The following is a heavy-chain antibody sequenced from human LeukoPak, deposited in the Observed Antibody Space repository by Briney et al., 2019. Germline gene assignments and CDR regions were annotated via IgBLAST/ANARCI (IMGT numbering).Heavy chain of an antibody. CDR2: INHSGST. CDR1: GGSFSGYY. CDR3: AKGRGFDP. Sequence: PSETLSLTCAVYGGSFSGYYWSWIRQPPGKGLEWIGEINHSGSTNYNPSLKSRVTISVDTSKNQFSLKLSSVTAADTAVYYCAKGRGFDPWGQGTLVTVSS. V-gene: IGHV4-34*01. J-gene: IGHJ5*02.